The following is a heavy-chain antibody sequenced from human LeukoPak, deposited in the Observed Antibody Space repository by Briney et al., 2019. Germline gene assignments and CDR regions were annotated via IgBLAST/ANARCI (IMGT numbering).Heavy chain of an antibody. CDR1: GFTFSDFY. V-gene: IGHV3-7*01. Sequence: PGGSLRLSCAASGFTFSDFYMSWVRDAPGKGVEWVANIRKDGSERSYVDSVRDRFTISRDNAKNSLYLQMNSLRAEDTAMYYCARGGWSGYFIYWGQGALVTVSS. D-gene: IGHD1-1*01. CDR3: ARGGWSGYFIY. J-gene: IGHJ4*02. CDR2: IRKDGSER.